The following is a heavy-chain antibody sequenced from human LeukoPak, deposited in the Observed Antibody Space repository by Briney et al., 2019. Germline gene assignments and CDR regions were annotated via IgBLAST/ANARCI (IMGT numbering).Heavy chain of an antibody. J-gene: IGHJ3*02. CDR1: GFTFSSYA. CDR3: ARATVTTRWSAFDI. Sequence: GGSLRLSCAASGFTFSSYATHWVRQAPGKGLEWVAVISYDGSNKYYADSVKGRFTISRDNSKNTLYLQMNSLRAEDTAVYYCARATVTTRWSAFDIWGQGTMVTVSS. CDR2: ISYDGSNK. V-gene: IGHV3-30*04. D-gene: IGHD4-17*01.